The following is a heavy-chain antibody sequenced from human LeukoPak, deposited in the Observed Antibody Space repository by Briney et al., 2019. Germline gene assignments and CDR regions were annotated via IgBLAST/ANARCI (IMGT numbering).Heavy chain of an antibody. CDR3: TARPTTDYGSGSTMTD. D-gene: IGHD3-10*01. CDR1: GFTFSGSV. Sequence: GGSLKLSCAASGFTFSGSVMHWVRQAPGKGLEWVGRIRSKANSYATAYAASVKGRFTISRDDSENTAYLQMNSLKTEDTAVYYCTARPTTDYGSGSTMTDWGQGTLLTVSS. V-gene: IGHV3-73*01. CDR2: IRSKANSYAT. J-gene: IGHJ4*02.